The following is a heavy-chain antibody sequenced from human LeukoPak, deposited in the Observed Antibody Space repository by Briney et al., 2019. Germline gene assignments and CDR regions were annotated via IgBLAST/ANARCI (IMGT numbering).Heavy chain of an antibody. Sequence: GGSLRLSCAASGFTFSSYAMSWVRQAPGKGLEWVSAISGSGGSTYYADSVKGRFTISRDNSKNTLYLQMNSLRAEDTAVYYCAKDSAVYCGSTSCPLDYWGQGTLVTVSS. V-gene: IGHV3-23*01. D-gene: IGHD2-2*01. CDR2: ISGSGGST. CDR3: AKDSAVYCGSTSCPLDY. CDR1: GFTFSSYA. J-gene: IGHJ4*02.